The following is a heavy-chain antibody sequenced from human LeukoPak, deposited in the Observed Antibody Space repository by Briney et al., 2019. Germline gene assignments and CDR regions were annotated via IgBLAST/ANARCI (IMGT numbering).Heavy chain of an antibody. V-gene: IGHV4-59*01. J-gene: IGHJ4*02. CDR1: GVSISSYY. CDR3: ARGGPPSVRGVIVYYFDY. Sequence: SETLSLTCTVSGVSISSYYWSRIRQPPGKGLEWIGYIYYSGSTNYNPSLKSRVTISVDTSKNQFSLKLSSVTAADTAVYYCARGGPPSVRGVIVYYFDYWGQGTLVTVSS. D-gene: IGHD3-10*01. CDR2: IYYSGST.